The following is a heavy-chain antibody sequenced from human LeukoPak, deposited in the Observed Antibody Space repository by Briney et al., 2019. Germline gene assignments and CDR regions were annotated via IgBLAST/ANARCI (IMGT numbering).Heavy chain of an antibody. Sequence: SETLSLTCTASGYSISSGYYWGWIRQPPGKGLEWIGSIYHSGSTYYNPSLKSRVTISVDTSKNQFSLKLSSVTAADTAVYYCARDRGYYDSSGYYYYWGQGTLVTVSS. CDR2: IYHSGST. CDR3: ARDRGYYDSSGYYYY. J-gene: IGHJ4*02. CDR1: GYSISSGYY. D-gene: IGHD3-22*01. V-gene: IGHV4-38-2*02.